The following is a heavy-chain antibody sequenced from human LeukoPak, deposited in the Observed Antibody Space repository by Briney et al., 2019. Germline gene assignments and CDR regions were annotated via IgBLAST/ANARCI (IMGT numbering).Heavy chain of an antibody. J-gene: IGHJ4*02. D-gene: IGHD4/OR15-4a*01. CDR3: ARALEGLSDFDY. CDR2: INHSGST. Sequence: NPSETLSLTCAVYGVSFSGYYWSWIRQPPGKGLEWIGEINHSGSTNYNPSLKSRVTISVDTSKNQFSLKLSSVTAADTAVYYCARALEGLSDFDYWGQGTLVTVSS. CDR1: GVSFSGYY. V-gene: IGHV4-34*01.